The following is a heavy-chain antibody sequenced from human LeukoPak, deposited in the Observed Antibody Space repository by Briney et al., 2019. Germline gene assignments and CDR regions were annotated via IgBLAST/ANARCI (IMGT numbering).Heavy chain of an antibody. Sequence: SETLSLTCTVSGGSISSSSYYWGWIRQPPGKGLEWIGSIYYSGSTYYSPSLKSRVTVSVDTSKKQFSLKLRSVTAADTAVYYCARHPYQLLWLSWFDPWGQGTLVTVSS. CDR3: ARHPYQLLWLSWFDP. J-gene: IGHJ5*02. CDR1: GGSISSSSYY. V-gene: IGHV4-39*01. CDR2: IYYSGST. D-gene: IGHD2-2*01.